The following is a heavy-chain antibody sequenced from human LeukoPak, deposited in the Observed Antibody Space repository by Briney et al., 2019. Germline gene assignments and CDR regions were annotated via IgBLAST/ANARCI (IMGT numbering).Heavy chain of an antibody. V-gene: IGHV3-11*06. CDR2: ISGSSGYT. CDR3: ARGTGTTAYFDY. Sequence: GGSLRLSCEASGFXFSDYYISWVRQAPGKGLEWVSYISGSSGYTKYADSVKGRFTISRDNAKNSLYLQVNSLRAEDTAVYYCARGTGTTAYFDYWGQGTPVTVSS. D-gene: IGHD1-1*01. J-gene: IGHJ4*02. CDR1: GFXFSDYY.